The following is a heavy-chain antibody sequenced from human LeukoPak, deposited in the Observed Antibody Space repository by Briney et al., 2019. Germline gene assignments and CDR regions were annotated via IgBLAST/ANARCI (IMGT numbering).Heavy chain of an antibody. CDR2: ISSYSSYI. J-gene: IGHJ5*02. D-gene: IGHD6-13*01. Sequence: PGGSLRLSCAASGFTFSSYSMNWVRQAPGKGLEWVSSISSYSSYIYYADSVKGRFTISRDNAKNSLYLQMNSLRAEDTAVYYCARTNVEKQQLVRWFDPWGQGTLVTVSS. V-gene: IGHV3-21*01. CDR3: ARTNVEKQQLVRWFDP. CDR1: GFTFSSYS.